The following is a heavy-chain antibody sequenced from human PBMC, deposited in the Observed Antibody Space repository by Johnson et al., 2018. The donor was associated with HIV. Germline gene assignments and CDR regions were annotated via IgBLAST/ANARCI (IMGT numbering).Heavy chain of an antibody. CDR2: IYSGGST. CDR3: ERRITGTSVAFDI. D-gene: IGHD1-20*01. V-gene: IGHV3-66*04. CDR1: GFTVSSNY. J-gene: IGHJ3*02. Sequence: VQLVESGGGLVQPGGSLRLSCAASGFTVSSNYMSWVRQAPGKGLEWVSVIYSGGSTYYADSVKGRFTISRDNAKNSLYRQMNSLRAEDTALYYCERRITGTSVAFDIWGQGTMVTVSS.